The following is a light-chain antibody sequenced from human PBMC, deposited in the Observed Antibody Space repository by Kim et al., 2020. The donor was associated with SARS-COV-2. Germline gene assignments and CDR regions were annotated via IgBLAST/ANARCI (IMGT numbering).Light chain of an antibody. CDR3: QQYNNRPSLT. J-gene: IGKJ4*01. V-gene: IGKV3-15*01. Sequence: VSPGERVTLSCRASQSVNSKLAWYQQKPGQPPRLLIYDASTRATDIPARFSGSGSGTEFTLTISSLQSEDFAVYYCQQYNNRPSLTFGGGTKLEIK. CDR2: DAS. CDR1: QSVNSK.